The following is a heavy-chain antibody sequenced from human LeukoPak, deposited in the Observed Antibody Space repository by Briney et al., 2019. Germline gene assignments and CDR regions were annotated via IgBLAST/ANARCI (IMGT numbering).Heavy chain of an antibody. CDR3: AKDGLGHWWGLGLDY. V-gene: IGHV3-23*01. D-gene: IGHD2-8*02. CDR2: ISGSGGST. J-gene: IGHJ4*02. CDR1: GFTFSSYA. Sequence: QSGGSLRLSCAASGFTFSSYAMSWVRQAPGKGLEWVSAISGSGGSTYYADSVKGRFTISRDNSKNTLYLQMNSMRAEDTAVYYCAKDGLGHWWGLGLDYWGQGTLVTVSS.